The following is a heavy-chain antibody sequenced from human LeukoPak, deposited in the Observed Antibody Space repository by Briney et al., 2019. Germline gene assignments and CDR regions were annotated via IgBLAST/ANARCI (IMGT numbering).Heavy chain of an antibody. Sequence: GGSLRLSCAASGLTFDDYAMHWVRQAPGKGLEWDSGISWNSGSIGYADSVKGRFTISRDNAKNSLYLQMNSLRAEDTALYYCAKDRNYYDSSTVIDYWGQGTLVTVSS. CDR2: ISWNSGSI. V-gene: IGHV3-9*01. J-gene: IGHJ4*02. CDR3: AKDRNYYDSSTVIDY. CDR1: GLTFDDYA. D-gene: IGHD3-22*01.